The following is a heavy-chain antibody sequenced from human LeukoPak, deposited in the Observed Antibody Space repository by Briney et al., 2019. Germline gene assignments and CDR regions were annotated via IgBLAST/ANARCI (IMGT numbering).Heavy chain of an antibody. CDR1: GFTYISYG. D-gene: IGHD6-19*01. J-gene: IGHJ4*02. CDR2: IRYDGRNK. CDR3: AKNPEYSNGWAFDY. Sequence: GGSLRLSCAASGFTYISYGMHWVRQAPGKGLEWVAFIRYDGRNKYYADSVKGRFTISRDNSKNTLYLQMNSLRPEDMAIYYCAKNPEYSNGWAFDYWGQGTLVTVSS. V-gene: IGHV3-30*02.